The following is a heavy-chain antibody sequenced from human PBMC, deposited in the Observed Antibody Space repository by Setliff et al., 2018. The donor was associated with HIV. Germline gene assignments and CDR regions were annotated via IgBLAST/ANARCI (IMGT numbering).Heavy chain of an antibody. Sequence: GASVKVSCKASGGTFNRYSITWIRQAPGQGLEWMGGIVPIFGTVNYAQKLQGRVTITADESTSTAYMELSSLTSADTAVYYCARDFPCSGSWYFDYWGQGTLVTVSS. CDR1: GGTFNRYS. CDR3: ARDFPCSGSWYFDY. J-gene: IGHJ4*02. D-gene: IGHD6-13*01. CDR2: IVPIFGTV. V-gene: IGHV1-69*13.